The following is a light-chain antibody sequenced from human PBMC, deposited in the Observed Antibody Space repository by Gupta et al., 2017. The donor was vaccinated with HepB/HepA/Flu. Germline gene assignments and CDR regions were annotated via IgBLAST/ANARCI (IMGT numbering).Light chain of an antibody. J-gene: IGKJ4*01. CDR1: QSISSY. Sequence: DIQMTQSPSSLSASVGDRVTITCRASQSISSYLNWYQQKPGKAPKLLIYAASSLQRGVKSRFSGSGDGTDFTLTISSRQPEDFASYYCQQRNSNHRKLTFGRGTKVEIK. V-gene: IGKV1-39*01. CDR3: QQRNSNHRKLT. CDR2: AAS.